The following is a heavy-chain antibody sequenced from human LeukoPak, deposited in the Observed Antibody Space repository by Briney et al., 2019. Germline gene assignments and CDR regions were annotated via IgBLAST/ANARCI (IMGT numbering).Heavy chain of an antibody. CDR2: IWYDGSNK. Sequence: GGSLRLSCAASGFTFSSYGMHWVRQAPGKGLEWVAVIWYDGSNKYYADSVKGRFTISRDNSKNTLYLQMNSLRAEDTAVYYCARAESDSSSFDYWGQGTLVTVSS. CDR1: GFTFSSYG. J-gene: IGHJ4*02. CDR3: ARAESDSSSFDY. D-gene: IGHD6-13*01. V-gene: IGHV3-33*01.